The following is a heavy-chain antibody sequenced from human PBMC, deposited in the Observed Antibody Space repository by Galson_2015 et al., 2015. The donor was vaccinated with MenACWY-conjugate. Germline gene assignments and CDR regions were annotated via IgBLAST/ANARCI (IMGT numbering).Heavy chain of an antibody. J-gene: IGHJ6*02. CDR3: IRLDSSSWHYYYYGMDV. Sequence: SLRLSCAASGFTFSGSAMHWVRQASGKGLEWVGRIRSKANSYATAYAASVKGRFTISRDDSKNTAYLQMNSLKTEDTAVYYCIRLDSSSWHYYYYGMDVWGQGTTVTVSS. V-gene: IGHV3-73*01. D-gene: IGHD6-13*01. CDR1: GFTFSGSA. CDR2: IRSKANSYAT.